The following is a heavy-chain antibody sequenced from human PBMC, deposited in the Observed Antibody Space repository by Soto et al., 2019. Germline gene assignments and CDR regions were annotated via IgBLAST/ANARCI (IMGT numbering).Heavy chain of an antibody. V-gene: IGHV1-69*13. Sequence: SVKVSCKASGGTFSSYAISWVRQAPGQGLEWMGGIIPIFGTANYAQKFQGRVTITADESTSTAYMELSSLRSEDTAVYYCARDRDIVATISPSYYYYYGMDVWGQGTTVTVSS. J-gene: IGHJ6*02. D-gene: IGHD5-12*01. CDR3: ARDRDIVATISPSYYYYYGMDV. CDR2: IIPIFGTA. CDR1: GGTFSSYA.